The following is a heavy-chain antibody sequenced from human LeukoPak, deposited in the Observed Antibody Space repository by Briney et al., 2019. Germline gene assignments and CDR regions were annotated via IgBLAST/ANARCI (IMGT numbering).Heavy chain of an antibody. CDR2: ISSSSSYI. J-gene: IGHJ4*02. Sequence: PGGSLRLSCAASGFTFSSYSMNWVRQAPGKGLEWVSSISSSSSYIYYADSVKGRFTISRDNAKNSLYLQMNSLRAEDTAVYYCARYSSGWYYSDYWGQGTLVTVSS. CDR3: ARYSSGWYYSDY. D-gene: IGHD6-19*01. V-gene: IGHV3-21*01. CDR1: GFTFSSYS.